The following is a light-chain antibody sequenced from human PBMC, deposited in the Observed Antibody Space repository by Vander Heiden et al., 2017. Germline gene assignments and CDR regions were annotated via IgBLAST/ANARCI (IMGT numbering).Light chain of an antibody. CDR2: AVS. CDR1: SSDVGGYNH. V-gene: IGLV2-14*01. CDR3: SSYTSSSTWV. J-gene: IGLJ3*02. Sequence: QSALTQPASVSGSPGQSVTLSCTGTSSDVGGYNHVSWYQQPPGTAPKLIIYAVSYRPSGVPNRFSGSKSGNTASLTISGLQAEDEADYYCSSYTSSSTWVFGGGTKLTVL.